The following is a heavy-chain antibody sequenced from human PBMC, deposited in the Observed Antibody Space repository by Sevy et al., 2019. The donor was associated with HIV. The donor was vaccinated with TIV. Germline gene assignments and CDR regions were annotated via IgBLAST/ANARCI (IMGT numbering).Heavy chain of an antibody. D-gene: IGHD3-16*01. Sequence: ASVKVSCKASGYTFSNYGISWVRQAPGQGLEWMGWISPFNNKTNYPQKFQGRVSLTSDTSAITAYIEVTSLRSDDTAVYYCARDRVHDPGEGWFDPWGQGTLVTVSS. V-gene: IGHV1-18*01. J-gene: IGHJ5*02. CDR1: GYTFSNYG. CDR2: ISPFNNKT. CDR3: ARDRVHDPGEGWFDP.